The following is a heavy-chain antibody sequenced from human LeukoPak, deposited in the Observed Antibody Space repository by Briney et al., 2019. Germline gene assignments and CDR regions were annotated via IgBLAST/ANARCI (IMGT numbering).Heavy chain of an antibody. CDR3: ARQKFSYGYFDS. Sequence: NPSETLSLTCTVSGGSISSSSYYWGWIRQPPGKGLEWIGSIFYSGSTYYNPSLKSRVTISADTSKNQFSLRLSSVTAADTAVYYCARQKFSYGYFDSWGQGTLVTVSS. D-gene: IGHD5-18*01. CDR1: GGSISSSSYY. V-gene: IGHV4-39*01. CDR2: IFYSGST. J-gene: IGHJ5*01.